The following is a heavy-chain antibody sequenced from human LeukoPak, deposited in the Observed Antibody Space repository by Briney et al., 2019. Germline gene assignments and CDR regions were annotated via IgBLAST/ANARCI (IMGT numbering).Heavy chain of an antibody. Sequence: SETLSLTCTVSGGSISSSSYYWGWIRQPPGKGLEWIGSIYYSGSTYYNPSLKSRVTISVDTSKNQFSLKLSSVTAADTAVYYCAGARLVGAIWPPNYYFDYWGQGTLVTVSS. CDR3: AGARLVGAIWPPNYYFDY. CDR2: IYYSGST. J-gene: IGHJ4*02. CDR1: GGSISSSSYY. V-gene: IGHV4-39*07. D-gene: IGHD1-26*01.